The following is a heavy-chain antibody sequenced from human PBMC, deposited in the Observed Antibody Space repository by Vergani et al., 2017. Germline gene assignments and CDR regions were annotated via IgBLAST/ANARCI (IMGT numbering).Heavy chain of an antibody. V-gene: IGHV4-61*02. CDR2: FYPSGST. CDR1: GGSISSGSYY. CDR3: ARDMGYGDYVLDY. Sequence: QVQLQESGPGLVKPSQTLSLTCTVSGGSISSGSYYWSWIRQPAGKGLEWIGRFYPSGSTNYNPSLKSRVTISVDTSKNQFSLKLSSVTAADTAVYYCARDMGYGDYVLDYWGQGTLVTVSS. D-gene: IGHD4-17*01. J-gene: IGHJ4*02.